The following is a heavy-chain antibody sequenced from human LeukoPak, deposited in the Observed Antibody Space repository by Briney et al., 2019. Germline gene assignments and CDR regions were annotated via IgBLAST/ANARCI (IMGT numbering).Heavy chain of an antibody. D-gene: IGHD2-2*02. CDR1: GFTFSSYS. CDR3: ASEHTWAYYFDY. J-gene: IGHJ4*02. CDR2: ISSSSSYI. Sequence: GGSLRLSCAASGFTFSSYSMNWVRQAPGKGLEWVSSISSSSSYIYYADSVKGRFTISRDNAKNSLYLQMNSLRAEDTAVYYCASEHTWAYYFDYWGQGTLVTASS. V-gene: IGHV3-21*01.